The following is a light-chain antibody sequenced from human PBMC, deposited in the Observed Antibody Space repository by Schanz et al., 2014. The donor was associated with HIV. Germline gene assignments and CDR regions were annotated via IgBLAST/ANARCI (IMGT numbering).Light chain of an antibody. V-gene: IGLV1-44*01. CDR2: NTF. Sequence: QSVLTQPPSASGTPGQRVTISCSGSSSNFRSNAVNWHQQPPGTAPRLVIYNTFHRPSGVPDRFSGSQSGTSASLAISGLQSEDESDFFCATWDDSLDGWVFGGGTQLTVL. CDR1: SSNFRSNA. J-gene: IGLJ3*02. CDR3: ATWDDSLDGWV.